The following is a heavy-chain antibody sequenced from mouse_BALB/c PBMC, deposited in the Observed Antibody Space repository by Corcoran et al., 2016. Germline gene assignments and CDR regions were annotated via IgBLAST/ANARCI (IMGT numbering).Heavy chain of an antibody. D-gene: IGHD1-1*01. CDR1: GYSITSGYY. CDR2: ISYDGSN. CDR3: ARNYYGRYYAMDY. V-gene: IGHV3-6*02. Sequence: DVLLQESGPGLVKPSQSLSLTCSVTGYSITSGYYWNWIRQFPGNKLEWMGYISYDGSNNYNPSLKNRIYITRDTSKNQFFLKLNSVTTEDTATYYCARNYYGRYYAMDYWAQGTSVPVS. J-gene: IGHJ4*01.